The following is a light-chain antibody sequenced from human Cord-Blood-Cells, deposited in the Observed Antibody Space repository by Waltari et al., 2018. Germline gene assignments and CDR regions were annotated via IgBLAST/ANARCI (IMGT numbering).Light chain of an antibody. J-gene: IGKJ4*01. Sequence: EIVMTQSQATLSVSPGERATISCRASQSVSSNLAWYQHKPGQAPRLLIYGASTRATGIPARVSGSGSGTEFTLTISSLQSEDFAVYYCQQYNNWPPLTFGGGTKVEIK. CDR2: GAS. V-gene: IGKV3-15*01. CDR3: QQYNNWPPLT. CDR1: QSVSSN.